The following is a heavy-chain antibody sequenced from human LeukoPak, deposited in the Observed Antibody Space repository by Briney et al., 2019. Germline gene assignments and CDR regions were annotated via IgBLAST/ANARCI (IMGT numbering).Heavy chain of an antibody. J-gene: IGHJ5*02. CDR1: GFTFSGYA. Sequence: NPGGSLRLSCAASGFTFSGYAMSWVREAQGKGLEGVSTISGSGGSTYYADSVKGRFTISIDNTKNTMDLQMKRLSAEDTAVYYCAKDRGATWFDPWGQGTLVTVPS. CDR3: AKDRGATWFDP. CDR2: ISGSGGST. V-gene: IGHV3-23*01. D-gene: IGHD1-26*01.